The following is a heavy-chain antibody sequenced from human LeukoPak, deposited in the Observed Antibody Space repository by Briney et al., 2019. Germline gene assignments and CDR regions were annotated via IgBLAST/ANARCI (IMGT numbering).Heavy chain of an antibody. D-gene: IGHD2-2*01. V-gene: IGHV4-34*01. CDR3: ARGLRVVPAAPLFRTRGYSYGIPFDY. J-gene: IGHJ4*02. CDR1: GGSFCGYY. Sequence: PSETLSLTCAVYGGSFCGYYWSWIRQPPGKGLEWIGEINHSGSTNYNPSLKSRVTISVDTSKNQFSLKLSSVTAADTAVYYCARGLRVVPAAPLFRTRGYSYGIPFDYWGQGTLVTVPS. CDR2: INHSGST.